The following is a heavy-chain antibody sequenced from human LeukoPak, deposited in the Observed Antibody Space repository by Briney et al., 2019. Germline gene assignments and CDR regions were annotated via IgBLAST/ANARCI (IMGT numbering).Heavy chain of an antibody. J-gene: IGHJ3*02. D-gene: IGHD3-3*01. Sequence: GASVKVSCKASGYTFTCYYMHWVRQAPGQGLEWMGWINPNSGGTNYAQKFQGRVTMTRDTSISTAYMELSRLRSDDTAVYYCARVHYDFWSGYPTGDAFDIWGQGTMVTVSS. CDR2: INPNSGGT. CDR1: GYTFTCYY. CDR3: ARVHYDFWSGYPTGDAFDI. V-gene: IGHV1-2*02.